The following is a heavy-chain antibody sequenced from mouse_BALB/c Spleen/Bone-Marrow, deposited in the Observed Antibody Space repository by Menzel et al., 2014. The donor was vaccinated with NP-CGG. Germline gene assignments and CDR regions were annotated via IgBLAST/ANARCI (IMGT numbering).Heavy chain of an antibody. Sequence: VQLQQSGAELVKPGASVKLSCTASGFNIKDTYMHWVKQRPEQGLEWIGRIDPANGNTKYDPRFQGKATITADASSNTAYLQPSSLTSEDTAVYYCTGRYGWFAYWGQGTLVTVSA. CDR2: IDPANGNT. CDR3: TGRYGWFAY. J-gene: IGHJ3*01. V-gene: IGHV14-3*02. CDR1: GFNIKDTY. D-gene: IGHD2-14*01.